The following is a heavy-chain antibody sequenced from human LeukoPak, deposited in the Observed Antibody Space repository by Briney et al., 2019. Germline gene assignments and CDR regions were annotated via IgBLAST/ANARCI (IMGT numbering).Heavy chain of an antibody. CDR3: VRVGVFAVPTGHNWFDP. V-gene: IGHV4-34*01. J-gene: IGHJ5*02. D-gene: IGHD6-6*01. Sequence: PSETLSLTCAVYGGSFSGYYWSWIRQPPGKGLEWIGEINHSGSTNYNPSLKSRVTISVDTSKNQFSLKLSSVTAADTAVYYCVRVGVFAVPTGHNWFDPWGQGTLVIVSS. CDR1: GGSFSGYY. CDR2: INHSGST.